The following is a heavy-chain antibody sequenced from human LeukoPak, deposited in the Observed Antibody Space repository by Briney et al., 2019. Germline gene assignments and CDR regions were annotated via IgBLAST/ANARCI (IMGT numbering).Heavy chain of an antibody. D-gene: IGHD4-23*01. CDR3: AGDFSQSRNSDY. CDR1: GFTFSTYS. V-gene: IGHV3-21*01. CDR2: ITGSSNFM. Sequence: PGGSLRLSCAASGFTFSTYSMNWVRQAPGKGLEWVSSITGSSNFMSYAESVKGRFTISRDNARNSLYLQMNSLRAEDTAVYYCAGDFSQSRNSDYWGQGTLVTVSS. J-gene: IGHJ4*02.